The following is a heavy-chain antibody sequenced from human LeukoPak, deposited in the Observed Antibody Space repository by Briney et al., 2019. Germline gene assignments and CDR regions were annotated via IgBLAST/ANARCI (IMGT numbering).Heavy chain of an antibody. Sequence: SETLSLTCAVYGGSFSGYYWSWIRQPPGKGLEWIGEINHSGSTNYNPSLKSRVTISVDTSKNQFSLKLSSVTAADTAVYYCARAVGYCRSTSCYTYYYYYYMDVLGKGTTVTVSS. CDR2: INHSGST. D-gene: IGHD2-2*02. CDR1: GGSFSGYY. CDR3: ARAVGYCRSTSCYTYYYYYYMDV. J-gene: IGHJ6*03. V-gene: IGHV4-34*01.